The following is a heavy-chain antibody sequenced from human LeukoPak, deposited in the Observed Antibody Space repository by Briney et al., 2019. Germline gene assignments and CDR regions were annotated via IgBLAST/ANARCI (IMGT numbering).Heavy chain of an antibody. CDR2: IKQDGSEK. CDR3: AREPLDTSGYYYGTLDY. Sequence: GGSLRLSCAASGFTFSDFWMTWVRQAPGKGLEWVANIKQDGSEKYYVDSAKGRFTVSRDNANNSLFLQMNSLRGDDAAVYYCAREPLDTSGYYYGTLDYWGQGTLVTVSS. V-gene: IGHV3-7*01. J-gene: IGHJ4*02. D-gene: IGHD3-22*01. CDR1: GFTFSDFW.